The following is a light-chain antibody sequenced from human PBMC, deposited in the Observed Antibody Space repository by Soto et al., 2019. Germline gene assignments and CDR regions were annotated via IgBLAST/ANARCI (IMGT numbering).Light chain of an antibody. CDR2: AAS. V-gene: IGKV1-39*01. Sequence: DIQMTQPPSSLSASVGDRVTITCRASQSISSYLNWYQQKPGKAPKLLIYAASSLQSGVPSRFSGSGSGTDFTLTISSLQPEDFATYYCQQSYSTPPGTFGQGTKV. CDR3: QQSYSTPPGT. J-gene: IGKJ1*01. CDR1: QSISSY.